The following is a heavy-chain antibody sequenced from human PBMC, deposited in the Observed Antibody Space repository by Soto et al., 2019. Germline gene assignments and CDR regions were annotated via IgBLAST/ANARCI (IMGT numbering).Heavy chain of an antibody. CDR3: AKDSYYDILTGYDY. J-gene: IGHJ4*02. D-gene: IGHD3-9*01. CDR2: ISGSGGST. V-gene: IGHV3-23*01. CDR1: GFTFSSYA. Sequence: GGSLRLSCAASGFTFSSYAMSWVRQAPGKGLEWVSAISGSGGSTYYADSVKGRFTISRDNSKNTLYLQMNSLRAEDTAVYYCAKDSYYDILTGYDYWGQGTLVTVSS.